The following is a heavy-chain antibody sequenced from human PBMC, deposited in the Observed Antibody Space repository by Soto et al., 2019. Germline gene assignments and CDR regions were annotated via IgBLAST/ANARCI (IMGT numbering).Heavy chain of an antibody. J-gene: IGHJ6*04. V-gene: IGHV5-51*01. CDR3: ARSQLYSDFGRGLVRNYYGMDV. D-gene: IGHD3-3*01. CDR1: GYSFTSDW. CDR2: IYPGDSDT. Sequence: PGESLKISCKGSGYSFTSDWIGWVRLMPGKGLEWMGIIYPGDSDTRYSPSFQGQVTISADKSISTAYLQWSSLKASDTAMYYCARSQLYSDFGRGLVRNYYGMDVWGKGTTVTASS.